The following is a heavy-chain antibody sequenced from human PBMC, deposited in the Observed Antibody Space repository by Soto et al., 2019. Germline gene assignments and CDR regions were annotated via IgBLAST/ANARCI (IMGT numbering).Heavy chain of an antibody. J-gene: IGHJ3*02. CDR3: ARVVGLLWFGELGADAFDI. CDR2: IDSSSGYT. Sequence: PGGSLRLSCAASGFRFSDYYMSWIRQAPGKGLEWISYIDSSSGYTNYADSVKGRFTISRDNAKNTLYLQMNSLRAEDTAVYYCARVVGLLWFGELGADAFDIWGQGTMVTVSS. CDR1: GFRFSDYY. V-gene: IGHV3-11*06. D-gene: IGHD3-10*01.